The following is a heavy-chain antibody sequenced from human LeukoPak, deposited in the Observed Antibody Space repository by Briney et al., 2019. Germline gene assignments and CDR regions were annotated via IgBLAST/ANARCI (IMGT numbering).Heavy chain of an antibody. CDR2: IYPGDSDT. D-gene: IGHD5-24*01. CDR3: ARLATARKDGYNFGFDY. V-gene: IGHV5-51*01. Sequence: GESLKTSCKGSGYNFNNYWIGWVRQMPGKGPEWMGIIYPGDSDTRNSPSFQGQVIISADKSISTAYLQWSSLKASDTAIYYCARLATARKDGYNFGFDYWGQGTLVTVSS. J-gene: IGHJ4*02. CDR1: GYNFNNYW.